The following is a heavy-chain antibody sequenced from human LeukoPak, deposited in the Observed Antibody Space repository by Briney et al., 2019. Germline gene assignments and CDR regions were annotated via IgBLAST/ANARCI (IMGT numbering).Heavy chain of an antibody. CDR3: ARVRMVTRDFDY. Sequence: EASVNVSCKASGYTFTGYYMHWVRQAPGQGLEWMGWINPNSGGTNYAQKLQGSVTMTTDTSTSTAYMELRSLRSDDTAAYYCARVRMVTRDFDYWGQGTLVTVSS. D-gene: IGHD2-21*02. CDR2: INPNSGGT. J-gene: IGHJ4*02. V-gene: IGHV1-2*02. CDR1: GYTFTGYY.